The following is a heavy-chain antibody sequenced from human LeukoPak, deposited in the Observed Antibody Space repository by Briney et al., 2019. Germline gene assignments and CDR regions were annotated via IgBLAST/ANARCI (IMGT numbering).Heavy chain of an antibody. V-gene: IGHV3-9*01. CDR3: AKGQYGPPYQPIDY. CDR1: GFTFDDYA. D-gene: IGHD1-14*01. CDR2: ISWNSGSI. Sequence: PGRSLRLSCAASGFTFDDYAMHWVRQAPGKGLEWVSGISWNSGSIGYADSVKGRFTISRDNAKNSLYLQMNSLRAEDTALYYCAKGQYGPPYQPIDYWGQGTLVTVSS. J-gene: IGHJ4*02.